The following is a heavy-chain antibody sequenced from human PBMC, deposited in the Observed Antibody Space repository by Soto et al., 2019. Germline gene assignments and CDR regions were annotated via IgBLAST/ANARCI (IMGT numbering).Heavy chain of an antibody. CDR3: ARRWSGTDY. D-gene: IGHD3-10*01. V-gene: IGHV4-59*01. CDR2: IHNSGST. J-gene: IGHJ4*01. Sequence: QVQLQESGPGLVKPSETLSLTCTFSGGAITSDYWSWSRQPPGKGLEWIGDIHNSGSTSYKPSLQSRVTISADESKNKVSLDLRSVTAADTAVYYCARRWSGTDYWGHGTLVTVSS. CDR1: GGAITSDY.